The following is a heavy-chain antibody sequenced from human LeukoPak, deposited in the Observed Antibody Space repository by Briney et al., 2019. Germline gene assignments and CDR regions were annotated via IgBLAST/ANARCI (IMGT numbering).Heavy chain of an antibody. D-gene: IGHD6-13*01. CDR3: ARDYTEGQQLVLSGYFDY. V-gene: IGHV1-69*06. Sequence: SVKVSCKASGGTFSSYAISWVRQAPGQGLEWMGGIIPIFGTANYAQKFQGRVTITADKSTSTAYMELSSLRSEDTAVYYCARDYTEGQQLVLSGYFDYWGQGTLVTVSS. J-gene: IGHJ4*02. CDR1: GGTFSSYA. CDR2: IIPIFGTA.